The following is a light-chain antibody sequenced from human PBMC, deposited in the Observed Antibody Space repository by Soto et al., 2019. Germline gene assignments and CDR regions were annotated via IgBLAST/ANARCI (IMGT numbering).Light chain of an antibody. CDR3: QQYGSSSWT. CDR1: QRVSSSY. J-gene: IGKJ1*01. Sequence: EIVLTQSPGTLSLSPGERATLSCRASQRVSSSYLAWYQHKPGQAPRLLIYGASSRATGIPDRFSGSGSGTDFTLTISRLEPEDFAVDYCQQYGSSSWTFGQGTKVDVK. CDR2: GAS. V-gene: IGKV3-20*01.